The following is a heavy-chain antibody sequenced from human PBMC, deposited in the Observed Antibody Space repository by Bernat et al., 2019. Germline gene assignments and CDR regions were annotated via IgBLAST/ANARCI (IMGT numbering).Heavy chain of an antibody. J-gene: IGHJ5*02. Sequence: QVQLMESGGGVVQPGRSLRLSCAASGFTFSSYAMHWVRQAPGKGLEWVAVISYDGSNKYYADSVKGRFTISRDNSKNTLYLQMNSLRAEDTAVYYCARGVVRGVIVSWFDPWGQGTLVTVSS. D-gene: IGHD3-10*01. CDR3: ARGVVRGVIVSWFDP. CDR1: GFTFSSYA. CDR2: ISYDGSNK. V-gene: IGHV3-30-3*01.